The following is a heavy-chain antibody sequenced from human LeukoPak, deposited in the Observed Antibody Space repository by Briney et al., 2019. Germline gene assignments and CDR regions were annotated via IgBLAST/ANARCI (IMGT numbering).Heavy chain of an antibody. Sequence: ASVKVSCKASGYTFTGYYMHWVRQAPGQGLEWMGWINPNSGGTNYAQKFQGRVTMTRDTSISTAYMELSRLRSDDTAVYYCARPYCGGDCYHLKAASFDYWGQGTLVTVSS. CDR2: INPNSGGT. CDR3: ARPYCGGDCYHLKAASFDY. V-gene: IGHV1-2*02. CDR1: GYTFTGYY. D-gene: IGHD2-21*02. J-gene: IGHJ4*02.